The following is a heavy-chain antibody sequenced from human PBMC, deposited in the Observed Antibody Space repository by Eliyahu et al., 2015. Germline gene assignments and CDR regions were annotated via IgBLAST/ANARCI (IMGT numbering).Heavy chain of an antibody. J-gene: IGHJ4*02. D-gene: IGHD4-17*01. Sequence: QVQLQESGPGLVKPSQTLSLTCTVSGGSISTGRYYWNWXRQVPGKGLEWIGYIYYSGTTDYSPSLKSRVTISLEASKNQFSLKLTSVTAADTAVYYCAREIFADYAFDSWGQGTLVTVSS. V-gene: IGHV4-31*03. CDR1: GGSISTGRYY. CDR2: IYYSGTT. CDR3: AREIFADYAFDS.